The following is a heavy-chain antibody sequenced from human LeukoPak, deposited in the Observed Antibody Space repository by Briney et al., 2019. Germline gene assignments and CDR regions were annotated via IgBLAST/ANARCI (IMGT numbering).Heavy chain of an antibody. CDR1: GFTFSSYT. CDR3: ARVGRVWQPLGYFFDY. J-gene: IGHJ4*02. D-gene: IGHD5-12*01. V-gene: IGHV3-30*01. Sequence: PGRSLRLSCAASGFTFSSYTMHWVRQAPGKGLEWVALISHDGSNRYYSDSVKGRSTISRDDSKSTLYLQMNSLRVEDTAVYYCARVGRVWQPLGYFFDYRGQGTLVTVSS. CDR2: ISHDGSNR.